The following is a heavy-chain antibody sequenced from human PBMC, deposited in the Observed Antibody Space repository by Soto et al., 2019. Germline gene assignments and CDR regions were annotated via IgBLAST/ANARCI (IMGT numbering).Heavy chain of an antibody. Sequence: QVQLVQSGAEVRKPGSSVKVSCKASGGTFTTYDISWVRQAPGQGLEWMGGIIPLFDATKYAQKFQGRVTITADNPTGTAYMKLSSLRSEDTAMYYCARGRSSSWYNGTFYFDSWGQGTLVTVSS. V-gene: IGHV1-69*06. CDR3: ARGRSSSWYNGTFYFDS. D-gene: IGHD6-19*01. CDR1: GGTFTTYD. CDR2: IIPLFDAT. J-gene: IGHJ4*02.